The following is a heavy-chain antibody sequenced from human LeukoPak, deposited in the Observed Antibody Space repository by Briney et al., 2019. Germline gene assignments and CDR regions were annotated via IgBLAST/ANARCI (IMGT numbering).Heavy chain of an antibody. CDR2: IYYSGST. Sequence: PSETLSLTCTVSGGSISSGSYYWSWIRQPPGKGLEWIGYIYYSGSTNYNPSLKSRVTISVDTSKNQFSLKLSSVTAADTAVYYCAGLRALTGYPDYWGQGTLVTVSS. D-gene: IGHD3-9*01. CDR3: AGLRALTGYPDY. J-gene: IGHJ4*02. V-gene: IGHV4-61*01. CDR1: GGSISSGSYY.